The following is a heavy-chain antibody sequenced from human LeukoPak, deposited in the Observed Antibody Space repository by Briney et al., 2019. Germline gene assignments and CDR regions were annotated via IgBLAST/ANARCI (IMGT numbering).Heavy chain of an antibody. CDR2: ISYDGSNK. J-gene: IGHJ6*02. D-gene: IGHD2-2*01. CDR1: GFTFSSYA. Sequence: GRSLRLSCAASGFTFSSYAMHWVCQAPGKGLEWVAVISYDGSNKYYADSVKGRFTISRDNSKNTLYLQMNSLRAEDTAVYYCARGDIVVVPAEGEAWYYYYGMDVWGQGTTVTVSS. CDR3: ARGDIVVVPAEGEAWYYYYGMDV. V-gene: IGHV3-30-3*01.